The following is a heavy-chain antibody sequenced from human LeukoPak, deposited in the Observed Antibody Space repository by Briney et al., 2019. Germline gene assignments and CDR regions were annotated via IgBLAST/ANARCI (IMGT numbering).Heavy chain of an antibody. Sequence: SETLSLTCTVSGGSISSGGYYWSWIRQHPGKGLEWIGYTYYSGSTYYNPSLKSRVTISVDTSKNQFSLKLSSVTAADTAVYYCARGNYYDSSGYRYFDYWGQGTLVTVSS. CDR1: GGSISSGGYY. V-gene: IGHV4-31*03. J-gene: IGHJ4*02. CDR3: ARGNYYDSSGYRYFDY. D-gene: IGHD3-22*01. CDR2: TYYSGST.